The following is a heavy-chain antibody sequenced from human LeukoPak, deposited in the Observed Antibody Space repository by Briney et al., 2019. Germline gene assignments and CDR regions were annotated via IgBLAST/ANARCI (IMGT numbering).Heavy chain of an antibody. Sequence: GGSLRLSCAASGFTFSTYAMSWVRQAPRKGLEWVSSISSSGGRTYYADSVKGRFTISRDNSKNTLYLQMNSLRAEDTAIYYCAKEKSLERDWYGEWDSWGQGTLVTVSS. D-gene: IGHD3-10*01. CDR2: ISSSGGRT. J-gene: IGHJ4*02. CDR1: GFTFSTYA. CDR3: AKEKSLERDWYGEWDS. V-gene: IGHV3-23*01.